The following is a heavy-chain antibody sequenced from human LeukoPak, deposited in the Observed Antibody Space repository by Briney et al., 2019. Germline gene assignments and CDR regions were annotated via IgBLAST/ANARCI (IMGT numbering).Heavy chain of an antibody. CDR1: GFRFNTFW. CDR3: AKDRTYDSSGYYFDY. J-gene: IGHJ4*02. CDR2: ISGSGGST. D-gene: IGHD3-22*01. Sequence: GGSLRLSCAASGFRFNTFWMSWVRQAPGKGLEWVSAISGSGGSTYYADSVKGRFTISRDNSKNTLYLQMNSLRAEDTAVYYCAKDRTYDSSGYYFDYWGQGTLVTVSS. V-gene: IGHV3-23*01.